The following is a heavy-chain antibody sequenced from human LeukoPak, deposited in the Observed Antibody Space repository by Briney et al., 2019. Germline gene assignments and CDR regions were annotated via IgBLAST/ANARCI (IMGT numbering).Heavy chain of an antibody. CDR1: GFPFSVAW. Sequence: SGGSLRLACVASGFPFSVAWMNWVRQAPGKGLEWVAVISYDGSNKNYADSVKGRFTISRDNSKNTLYLQMNSLRTEDTAVYYCAKGDKQLVLNRRKGGFDPWGQGTLVTVSS. D-gene: IGHD6-13*01. J-gene: IGHJ5*02. V-gene: IGHV3-30*18. CDR2: ISYDGSNK. CDR3: AKGDKQLVLNRRKGGFDP.